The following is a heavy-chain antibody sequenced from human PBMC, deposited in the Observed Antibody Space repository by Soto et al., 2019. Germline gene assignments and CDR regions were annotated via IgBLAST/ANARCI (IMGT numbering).Heavy chain of an antibody. Sequence: GASVKVSCKASEYTFTSYYMHWVRQAPGQGLEWMGIINPSGSSTSYAQNFQGRVTMTRDTSTSTVYMGLSSLRSEDTADYYCASGRVGATPLYYYAMDVWGQGTTVTVSS. CDR3: ASGRVGATPLYYYAMDV. CDR2: INPSGSST. V-gene: IGHV1-46*01. CDR1: EYTFTSYY. J-gene: IGHJ6*02. D-gene: IGHD1-26*01.